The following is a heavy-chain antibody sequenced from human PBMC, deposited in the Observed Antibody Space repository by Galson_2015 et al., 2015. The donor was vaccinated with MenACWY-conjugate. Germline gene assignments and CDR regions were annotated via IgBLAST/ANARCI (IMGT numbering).Heavy chain of an antibody. J-gene: IGHJ4*02. D-gene: IGHD3-22*01. CDR2: ISGRGGST. CDR3: AKRPTTYHYDSSGYYWFDY. CDR1: GFTFSSYA. Sequence: SLRLSCAASGFTFSSYAMSWVRQAPGKGLEWVSAISGRGGSTYYADSVKGRFTISRDNSKNTLYLQMNSLRAEDTAVYYCAKRPTTYHYDSSGYYWFDYWGQGTLVTVSS. V-gene: IGHV3-23*01.